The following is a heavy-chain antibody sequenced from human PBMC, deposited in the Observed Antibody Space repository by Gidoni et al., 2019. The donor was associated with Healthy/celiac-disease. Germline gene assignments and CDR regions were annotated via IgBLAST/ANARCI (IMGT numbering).Heavy chain of an antibody. CDR3: TTDGCSSTSCYTEYDAFDI. D-gene: IGHD2-2*02. CDR1: GFIFSNAW. Sequence: EVQLVESGGGLVTPGGSLSLSCAASGFIFSNAWMSWFRQAPGKGLEWVGRIKSKTDGGTTDYAAPVKGRFTISRDDSKNTLYLQMNSLKTEDTAVYYCTTDGCSSTSCYTEYDAFDIWGQGTMVTVSS. CDR2: IKSKTDGGTT. V-gene: IGHV3-15*01. J-gene: IGHJ3*02.